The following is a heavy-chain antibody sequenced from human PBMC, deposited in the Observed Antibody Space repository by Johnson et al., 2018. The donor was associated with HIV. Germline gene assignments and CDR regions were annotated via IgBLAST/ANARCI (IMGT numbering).Heavy chain of an antibody. V-gene: IGHV3-66*01. CDR1: GFTFSSYA. CDR2: IYSGGST. CDR3: AKDRSDIFAFDI. D-gene: IGHD1-26*01. Sequence: VQLVESGGGLVQPGGSLRLSCAASGFTFSSYAMSWVRQAPGKGLEWVSVIYSGGSTSYADAVKGRFTISRDNSKNTLYLQMNSLRAEDTAVYYCAKDRSDIFAFDIWGQGTMVTVSS. J-gene: IGHJ3*02.